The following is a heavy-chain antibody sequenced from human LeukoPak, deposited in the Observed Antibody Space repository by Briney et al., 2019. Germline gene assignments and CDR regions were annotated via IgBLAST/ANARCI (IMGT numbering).Heavy chain of an antibody. V-gene: IGHV3-53*01. D-gene: IGHD3-10*01. CDR1: GFTFSDYA. J-gene: IGHJ6*03. CDR3: ARVYYGSGSLYYYYYYMDV. CDR2: TYSGGST. Sequence: GGSLRLSCATSGFTFSDYAMTWVRQAPGKGLEWVSVTYSGGSTYYADSVKGRFTISRDNSKNTLYLQMNSLRAEDTAVYYCARVYYGSGSLYYYYYYMDVWGKGTTVTISS.